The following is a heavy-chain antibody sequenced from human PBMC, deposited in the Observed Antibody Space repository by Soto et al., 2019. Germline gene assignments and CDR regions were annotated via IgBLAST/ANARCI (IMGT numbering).Heavy chain of an antibody. V-gene: IGHV3-33*06. Sequence: QVQLVESGGGVVQPGRSLRLSCVASGFIFSSYGMHWVRQAPGKGLEWVAVGWFDGSNEFYADSVKGRFTISRDNSKKTLFLQMNSLRAEDTAVYYCAKMVGVSVAAAGFDLWGQGNLVTVSS. D-gene: IGHD6-13*01. CDR2: GWFDGSNE. CDR3: AKMVGVSVAAAGFDL. CDR1: GFIFSSYG. J-gene: IGHJ4*02.